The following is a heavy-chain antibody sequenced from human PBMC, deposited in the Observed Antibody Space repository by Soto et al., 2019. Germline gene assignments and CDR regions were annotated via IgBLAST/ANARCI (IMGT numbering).Heavy chain of an antibody. Sequence: GASVKVSCKASGYTFTGYCMHWARQAPGQGLEWMGWINPNSGGTNYAQKFQGWVTMTRDTSISTAYMELSRLRSDDTAVYYCARAAGSIVATILYSSGLEGAEFDYWGQGTLVTVSS. CDR1: GYTFTGYC. D-gene: IGHD5-12*01. V-gene: IGHV1-2*04. J-gene: IGHJ4*02. CDR3: ARAAGSIVATILYSSGLEGAEFDY. CDR2: INPNSGGT.